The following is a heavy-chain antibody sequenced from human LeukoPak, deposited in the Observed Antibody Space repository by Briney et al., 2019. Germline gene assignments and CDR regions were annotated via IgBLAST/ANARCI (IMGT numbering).Heavy chain of an antibody. CDR2: IRGSGGTT. J-gene: IGHJ4*02. CDR1: GFTFSSYA. Sequence: GGSLRLSCAASGFTFSSYAMSWVRQAPGKGLEWVSAIRGSGGTTYYADSVKGRFTISRDNSKNTLYMQMDSLRAEDTAVYYCAKDGAFVGAYDCWGQGTLVTVSS. CDR3: AKDGAFVGAYDC. D-gene: IGHD1-26*01. V-gene: IGHV3-23*01.